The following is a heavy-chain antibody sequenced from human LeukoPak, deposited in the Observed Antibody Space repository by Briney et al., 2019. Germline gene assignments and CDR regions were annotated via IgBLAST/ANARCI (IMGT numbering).Heavy chain of an antibody. D-gene: IGHD1-7*01. CDR1: GYTFTSYD. CDR2: MNPNSGNT. Sequence: GASVKVSCKASGYTFTSYDINLVRRATGRGLEWMGWMNPNSGNTGYAQKFQGRVTMTRKTSISTAYMELSSLRSEDTAVYYCARALNGITGTTHYFDYWGQGTLVTVSS. J-gene: IGHJ4*02. CDR3: ARALNGITGTTHYFDY. V-gene: IGHV1-8*01.